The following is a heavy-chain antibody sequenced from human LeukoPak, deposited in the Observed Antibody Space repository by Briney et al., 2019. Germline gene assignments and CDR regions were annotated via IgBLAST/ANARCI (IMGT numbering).Heavy chain of an antibody. D-gene: IGHD5-18*01. V-gene: IGHV3-49*04. CDR2: IGSKAYRGTT. Sequence: PGGSLRLSCTTSGFNFGDHAMTWVRQAPGKGLEWVGFIGSKAYRGTTEYAASVKGRFTITRDDSKSVVYLQMNSLKSEDTAVYYCSRGPIQLWVHNGVDVLGQGTTVTVSS. CDR3: SRGPIQLWVHNGVDV. J-gene: IGHJ6*02. CDR1: GFNFGDHA.